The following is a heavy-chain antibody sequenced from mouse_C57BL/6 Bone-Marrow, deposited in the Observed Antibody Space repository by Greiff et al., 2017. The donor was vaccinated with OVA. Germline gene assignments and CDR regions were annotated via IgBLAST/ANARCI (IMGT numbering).Heavy chain of an antibody. D-gene: IGHD1-1*01. J-gene: IGHJ1*03. CDR2: INPSNGGT. V-gene: IGHV1-53*01. CDR3: ARHYYGSSYWYFDV. CDR1: GYTFTSYW. Sequence: VKLQQPGTELVKPGASVKLSCKASGYTFTSYWMHWVKQRPGQGLEWIGNINPSNGGTNYNEKFKSKATLTVDKSSSTAYMQLSSLTSEDSAVYYCARHYYGSSYWYFDVWGTGTTVTVSS.